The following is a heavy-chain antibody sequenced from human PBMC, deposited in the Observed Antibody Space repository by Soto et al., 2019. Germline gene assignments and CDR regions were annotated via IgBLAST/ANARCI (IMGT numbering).Heavy chain of an antibody. D-gene: IGHD5-18*01. V-gene: IGHV3-74*01. Sequence: EVQLVESGGGLVQPGGSLRLSCAASGFSLSDYWMHWVRQAPGEGLVWLSRITRDGSSTNYADSMKGRFTISRDNAKNTLYLQVNSLRGEDTAVYYCARGANGYYYFDYWGQGTLVTVSS. CDR1: GFSLSDYW. CDR2: ITRDGSST. J-gene: IGHJ4*02. CDR3: ARGANGYYYFDY.